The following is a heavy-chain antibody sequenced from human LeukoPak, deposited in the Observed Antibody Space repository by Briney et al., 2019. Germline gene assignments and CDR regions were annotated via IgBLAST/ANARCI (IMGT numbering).Heavy chain of an antibody. CDR1: GFTFDDDG. Sequence: GGSLRLSCAASGFTFDDDGMSWVRQAPGKGLEWVSGINWNGGSTGYADSVKGRFTISRDNAKNSLYLQMNSLRAEDTALYYCARASGYSYASEYWGQGTLVTVSS. J-gene: IGHJ4*02. V-gene: IGHV3-20*04. CDR3: ARASGYSYASEY. CDR2: INWNGGST. D-gene: IGHD5-18*01.